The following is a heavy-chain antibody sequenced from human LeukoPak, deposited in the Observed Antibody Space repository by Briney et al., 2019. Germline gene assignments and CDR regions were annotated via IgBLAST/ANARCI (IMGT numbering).Heavy chain of an antibody. D-gene: IGHD3-22*01. CDR2: IYPGDSDT. V-gene: IGHV5-51*01. J-gene: IGHJ4*02. CDR1: GYSFTSYW. Sequence: GESLKISCKGSGYSFTSYWIGWVRQMPGKGLEWMGIIYPGDSDTRYSPSFQGQVTISADKSISTAYLQWSSLKASDTAMYYCARHSTYYCDSSGYNDYWGQGTLVTVSS. CDR3: ARHSTYYCDSSGYNDY.